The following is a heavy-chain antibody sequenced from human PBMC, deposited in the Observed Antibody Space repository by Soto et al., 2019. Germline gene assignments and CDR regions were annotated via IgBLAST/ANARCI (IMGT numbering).Heavy chain of an antibody. J-gene: IGHJ5*02. CDR3: ARDAQVRRRITMVRGAYSFDP. CDR2: ISSSSSYI. Sequence: GGSLRLSCAASGFTFSSYSMNWVRQAPGKGLEWVSSISSSSSYIYYADSVKGRFTISRDNAKNSLYLQMNSLRAEDTAVYYCARDAQVRRRITMVRGAYSFDPWGQGTLVTVSS. V-gene: IGHV3-21*01. D-gene: IGHD3-10*01. CDR1: GFTFSSYS.